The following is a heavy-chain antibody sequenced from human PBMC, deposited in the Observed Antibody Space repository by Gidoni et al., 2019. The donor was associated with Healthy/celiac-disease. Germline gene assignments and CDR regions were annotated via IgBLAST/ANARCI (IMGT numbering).Heavy chain of an antibody. CDR2: ISGSGGST. J-gene: IGHJ4*02. V-gene: IGHV3-23*01. CDR1: GFPFSSYA. Sequence: EVQLLESGGGLVQPGGSLRLSWAASGFPFSSYAMSWVRQAPGKGLEWVSAISGSGGSTYYADSVKGRFTISRDNSKNTLYLQMNSLRAEDTAVYYCATEYYDILTHYWGQGTLVTVSS. D-gene: IGHD3-9*01. CDR3: ATEYYDILTHY.